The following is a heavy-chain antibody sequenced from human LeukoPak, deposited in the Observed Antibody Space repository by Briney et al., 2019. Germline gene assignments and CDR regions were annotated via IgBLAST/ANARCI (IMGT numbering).Heavy chain of an antibody. J-gene: IGHJ4*02. CDR1: GYSISSGYY. D-gene: IGHD6-6*01. Sequence: SETLSLTCTVSGYSISSGYYWGWIRQPPGKGLEWIGSIYHSGSTYYNPSLKSRVTISVDTSKNQFSLKLSSATAADTAVYYCARGAQVAARPGVYWGQGTLVTVSS. V-gene: IGHV4-38-2*02. CDR2: IYHSGST. CDR3: ARGAQVAARPGVY.